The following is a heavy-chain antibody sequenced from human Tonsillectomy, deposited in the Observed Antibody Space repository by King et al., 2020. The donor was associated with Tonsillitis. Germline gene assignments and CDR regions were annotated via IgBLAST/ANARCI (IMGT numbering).Heavy chain of an antibody. V-gene: IGHV3-15*01. CDR1: GFTFSNAW. Sequence: DVQLVESGGGLVKPGGSLRLSCAASGFTFSNAWMSWVRQAPGKGLEWGGRIKTKTDGGTTDYAAPVKGRFTISRDDSKNTLYLQMNSLKTEDTAVYYCTTSQYYYDSSGYSGSDYWGQGTLVTVSS. D-gene: IGHD3-22*01. CDR3: TTSQYYYDSSGYSGSDY. J-gene: IGHJ4*02. CDR2: IKTKTDGGTT.